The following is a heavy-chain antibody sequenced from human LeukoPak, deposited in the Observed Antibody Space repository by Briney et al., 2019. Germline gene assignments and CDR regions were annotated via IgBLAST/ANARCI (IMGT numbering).Heavy chain of an antibody. Sequence: GGSLRLSCAASGFTFSSYAMSWVRQAPGKGLQWVSTIGGSGVNTNYADSVKGRFTISRDNSKNTLYLQMNSLRDEDTAVYYCAKDSSPLLWFGEFDYWGQGTLVTVSS. V-gene: IGHV3-23*01. D-gene: IGHD3-10*01. CDR3: AKDSSPLLWFGEFDY. J-gene: IGHJ4*02. CDR1: GFTFSSYA. CDR2: IGGSGVNT.